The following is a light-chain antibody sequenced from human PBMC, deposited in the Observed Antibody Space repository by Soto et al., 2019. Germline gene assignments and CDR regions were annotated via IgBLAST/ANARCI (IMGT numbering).Light chain of an antibody. V-gene: IGKV1-39*01. CDR1: QSISYY. Sequence: QIAQFPYPLSRAHEDRVTXTCRASQSISYYLNWFQQKPGIAPKLLIYAASILQSGVPSRYSGSGSGTDFTLTISSLQPEDFATYYCQQSYIKPLPFGHGTEVYIK. J-gene: IGKJ3*01. CDR2: AAS. CDR3: QQSYIKPLP.